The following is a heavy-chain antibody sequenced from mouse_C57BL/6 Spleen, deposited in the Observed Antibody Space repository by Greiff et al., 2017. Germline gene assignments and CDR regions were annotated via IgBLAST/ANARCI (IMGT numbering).Heavy chain of an antibody. CDR3: ARGYGSSYGDYFDY. CDR2: IDPSDSYT. D-gene: IGHD1-1*01. J-gene: IGHJ2*01. V-gene: IGHV1-69*01. CDR1: GYTFTSYW. Sequence: QVQLKQPGAELVMPGASVKLSCKASGYTFTSYWMHWVKQRPGQGLEWIGEIDPSDSYTNYNQKFKGKSTLTVDKSSSTAYMQLSSLTSEDSAVYYCARGYGSSYGDYFDYWGQGTTLTVSS.